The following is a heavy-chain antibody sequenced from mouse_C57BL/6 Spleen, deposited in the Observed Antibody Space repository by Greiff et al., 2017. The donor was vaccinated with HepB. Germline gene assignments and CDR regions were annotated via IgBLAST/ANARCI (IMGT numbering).Heavy chain of an antibody. CDR3: ARDGEGAMDY. J-gene: IGHJ4*01. CDR1: GFSLTSYA. CDR2: IWTGGGT. V-gene: IGHV2-9-1*01. D-gene: IGHD2-3*01. Sequence: VKLVQSGPGLVAPSQSLSITCTVSGFSLTSYAISWVRQPPGKGLEWLGVIWTGGGTNYNSALKSRLSISKDNSKTQVFLKMNSLQTDDTAKYYWARDGEGAMDYWGQGTSVTVSS.